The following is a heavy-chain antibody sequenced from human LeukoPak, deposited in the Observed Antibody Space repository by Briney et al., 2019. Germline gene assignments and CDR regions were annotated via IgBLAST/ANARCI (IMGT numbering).Heavy chain of an antibody. J-gene: IGHJ4*02. D-gene: IGHD3-10*01. V-gene: IGHV3-74*01. CDR2: INSDGSST. CDR3: AREGSGSYYS. Sequence: GGSLRLSCAASGFTFSSYWMHWVRQAPGKGLVRVSRINSDGSSTSYADSVKGRFTISRDNAKNTLYLQMNSLRTEDTAVYYCAREGSGSYYSWGQGTLVTVSS. CDR1: GFTFSSYW.